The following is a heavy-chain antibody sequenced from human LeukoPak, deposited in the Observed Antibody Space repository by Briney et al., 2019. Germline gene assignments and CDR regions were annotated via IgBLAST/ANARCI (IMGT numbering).Heavy chain of an antibody. Sequence: GESLKISCKGSGYSFTSYRISWVRQMPGKGLERMGRIDPSDSYTNYSPSFQGHVTIPADKSISTAYLQWSSLKASDTAMYYCARSIAVAATGYWGQGTLVTVSS. V-gene: IGHV5-10-1*01. CDR2: IDPSDSYT. D-gene: IGHD6-19*01. CDR3: ARSIAVAATGY. J-gene: IGHJ4*02. CDR1: GYSFTSYR.